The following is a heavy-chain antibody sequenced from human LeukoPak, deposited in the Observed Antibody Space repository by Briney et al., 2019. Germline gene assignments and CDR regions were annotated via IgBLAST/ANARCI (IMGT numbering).Heavy chain of an antibody. J-gene: IGHJ6*02. CDR3: AKDQEYSSSWFDDADYYYGMDV. D-gene: IGHD6-13*01. V-gene: IGHV3-30*18. CDR1: GFTFSSYG. Sequence: GGSLRLSCAASGFTFSSYGMHWVRQAPGKGLEWVAVISYDGSNKYYADSVKGRFTISRDNSKNTLYLQMNSLRAEDTAVYYCAKDQEYSSSWFDDADYYYGMDVWGQGTTVTVSS. CDR2: ISYDGSNK.